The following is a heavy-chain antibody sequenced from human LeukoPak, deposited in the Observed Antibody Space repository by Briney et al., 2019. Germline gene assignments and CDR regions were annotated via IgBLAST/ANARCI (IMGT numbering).Heavy chain of an antibody. V-gene: IGHV1-8*03. CDR3: ARGVKNKSRGYSYGWVYYFDY. J-gene: IGHJ4*02. CDR1: GYTFTSYG. Sequence: ASVKVSCKASGYTFTSYGISWVRQAPGQGLEWMGWMNPNSGNTGYAQKFQGRVTITRNTSISTAYMELSSLRSEDTAVYYCARGVKNKSRGYSYGWVYYFDYWGQGTLVTVSS. D-gene: IGHD5-18*01. CDR2: MNPNSGNT.